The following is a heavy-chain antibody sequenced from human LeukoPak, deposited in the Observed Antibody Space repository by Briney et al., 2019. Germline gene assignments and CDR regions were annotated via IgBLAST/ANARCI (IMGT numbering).Heavy chain of an antibody. CDR2: IKQDGSKK. D-gene: IGHD5-24*01. J-gene: IGHJ4*02. V-gene: IGHV3-7*04. Sequence: GGSLRLSCVASGFPFSSYRMTWVRQAPGKGLEWVANIKQDGSKKSYVDSVKGRFTISRDNAKNSLYLQMNSLRAEDTAIYYCTRVGYIDEGIDYCGQGTLVTVSS. CDR3: TRVGYIDEGIDY. CDR1: GFPFSSYR.